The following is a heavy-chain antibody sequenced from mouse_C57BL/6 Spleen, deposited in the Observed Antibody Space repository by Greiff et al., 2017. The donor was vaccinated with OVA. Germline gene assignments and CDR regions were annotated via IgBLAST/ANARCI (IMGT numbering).Heavy chain of an antibody. Sequence: VQLQQPGAELVRPGSSVKLSCKASGYTFTSYWMHWVKQRPIQGLEWIGNIDPSDSETPYNQKFKDKATLTVDKSSSTAYMQLSSLTSEDSAVYYCASLTGTGGFAYWGQGTLVTVSA. J-gene: IGHJ3*01. CDR1: GYTFTSYW. V-gene: IGHV1-52*01. CDR3: ASLTGTGGFAY. CDR2: IDPSDSET. D-gene: IGHD4-1*01.